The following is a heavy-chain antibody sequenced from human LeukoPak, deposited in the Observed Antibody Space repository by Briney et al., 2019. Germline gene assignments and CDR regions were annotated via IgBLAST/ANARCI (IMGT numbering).Heavy chain of an antibody. Sequence: ASVKVSCKVSGYTLTELSMHWVRQAPGKGLEWMGGFDPEDGETIYAQKFQGRVTITADESTSTAYMELSSLRSEDTAVYYCARVVCSSTSCYTGGWFDPWGQGTLVTVSS. CDR2: FDPEDGET. V-gene: IGHV1-24*01. J-gene: IGHJ5*02. CDR3: ARVVCSSTSCYTGGWFDP. D-gene: IGHD2-2*02. CDR1: GYTLTELS.